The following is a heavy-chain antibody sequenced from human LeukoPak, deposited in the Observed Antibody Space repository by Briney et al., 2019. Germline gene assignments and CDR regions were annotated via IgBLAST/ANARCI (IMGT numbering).Heavy chain of an antibody. Sequence: SETLSLTCAVYGGSFSGYYWSWIRQSPGKGLEWIGYIYYDGTTNYNPSLKSRVTISVDTSRNQFSLELSSVTAADTAVYFCATYSGSYSFDYWGQGALVLVSS. CDR3: ATYSGSYSFDY. J-gene: IGHJ4*02. V-gene: IGHV4-59*01. D-gene: IGHD1-26*01. CDR1: GGSFSGYY. CDR2: IYYDGTT.